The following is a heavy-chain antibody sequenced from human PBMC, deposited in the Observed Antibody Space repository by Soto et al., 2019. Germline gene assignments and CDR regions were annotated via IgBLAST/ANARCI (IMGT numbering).Heavy chain of an antibody. CDR1: DESFSEYY. J-gene: IGHJ6*02. CDR3: ARVYSSSSNYYYGMDV. Sequence: SETLSLTCAVYDESFSEYYWTWIRQPPGKGLEWIGYIYCSGSTNYNPSLKSRVTISVDTSKNQFSLKLSSVTAADTAVYYCARVYSSSSNYYYGMDVWGQGTTVTVSS. D-gene: IGHD6-13*01. CDR2: IYCSGST. V-gene: IGHV4-34*09.